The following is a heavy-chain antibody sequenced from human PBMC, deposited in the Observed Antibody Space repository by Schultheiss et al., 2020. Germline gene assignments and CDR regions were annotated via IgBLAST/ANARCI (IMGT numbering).Heavy chain of an antibody. CDR2: IYYSGST. CDR1: GGSFSGYY. V-gene: IGHV4-59*08. D-gene: IGHD6-13*01. Sequence: SETLSLTCAVYGGSFSGYYWSWIRQPPGKGLEWIGYIYYSGSTNYNPSLKSRVTISVDTSKNQFSLKLSSVTAADTAVYYCARLGSYSSSWYRRDGNDYWGQGTLVTVSS. J-gene: IGHJ4*02. CDR3: ARLGSYSSSWYRRDGNDY.